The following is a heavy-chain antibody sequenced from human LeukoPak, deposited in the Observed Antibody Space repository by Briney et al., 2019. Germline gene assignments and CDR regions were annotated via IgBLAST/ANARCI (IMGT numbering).Heavy chain of an antibody. CDR1: GGSISSSSYY. V-gene: IGHV4-39*01. CDR2: IYYSGST. D-gene: IGHD2-15*01. CDR3: ATCSGGSCYWFDP. J-gene: IGHJ5*02. Sequence: SETLSLTCTVSGGSISSSSYYWGWIRQPPGKGLEWIGSIYYSGSTYYNPSLKSRVTISVDTSKNQFSLKLGSVTAADTAVYYCATCSGGSCYWFDPWGQGTLVTVSS.